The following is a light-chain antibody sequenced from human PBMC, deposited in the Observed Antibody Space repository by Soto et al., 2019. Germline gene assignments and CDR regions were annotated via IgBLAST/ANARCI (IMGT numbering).Light chain of an antibody. Sequence: EIAMTQSPATLSVSPGERATLSCRASQSIGIHLAWYQQKPGQAPSLLIYEGSTRATVVPARFSGSGSGTDFTLTISSLQSADFAVYSCQQYNDWPRTFGQGTKVEIK. CDR3: QQYNDWPRT. J-gene: IGKJ1*01. CDR1: QSIGIH. V-gene: IGKV3-15*01. CDR2: EGS.